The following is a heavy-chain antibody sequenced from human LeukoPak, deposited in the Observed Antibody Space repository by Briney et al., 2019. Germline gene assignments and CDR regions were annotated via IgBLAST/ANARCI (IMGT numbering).Heavy chain of an antibody. Sequence: SETPSLTCTVSGGSISSYYWSWIRQPPGKGLEWIGNIYDSGSTNYNPSLKSRVTISVDTSKNQCSLKLSSVTAADTAVYYCARVGTYGSGSYLSWLDYWGQGTLVTVSS. D-gene: IGHD3-10*01. CDR3: ARVGTYGSGSYLSWLDY. V-gene: IGHV4-59*01. J-gene: IGHJ4*02. CDR1: GGSISSYY. CDR2: IYDSGST.